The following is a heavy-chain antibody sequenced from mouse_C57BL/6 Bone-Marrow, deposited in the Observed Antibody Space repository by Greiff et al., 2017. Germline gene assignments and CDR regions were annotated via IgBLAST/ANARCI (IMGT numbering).Heavy chain of an antibody. CDR3: ARRHYGYYFDY. D-gene: IGHD1-1*01. J-gene: IGHJ2*01. V-gene: IGHV8-12*01. Sequence: QVTLKVSGPGILQSSQTLSLTCSSSGFSLSTSGMGVSWLRQPSGKGLEWLAHIYSGDATRYNPFLKSRLTISKDTSRNKVFLKITSVATADTAAYYCARRHYGYYFDYWGQGTTLTVSA. CDR1: GFSLSTSGMG. CDR2: IYSGDAT.